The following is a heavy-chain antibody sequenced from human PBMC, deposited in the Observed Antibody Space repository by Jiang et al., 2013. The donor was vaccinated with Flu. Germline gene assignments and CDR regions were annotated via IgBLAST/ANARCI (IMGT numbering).Heavy chain of an antibody. CDR1: GFTFSSYA. V-gene: IGHV3-23*01. CDR2: IGGSDDST. J-gene: IGHJ4*02. Sequence: VQLLESGGGLAQPGGSLRLSCAASGFTFSSYAMSWVRQAPGKGLEWVSAIGGSDDSTYYADSVKGRFTISRDNSKSTLYLQMNSLRAEDTAVYYCAKDRSSNWFQLFKDFWGQGTLVTVSS. D-gene: IGHD4-11*01. CDR3: AKDRSSNWFQLFKDF.